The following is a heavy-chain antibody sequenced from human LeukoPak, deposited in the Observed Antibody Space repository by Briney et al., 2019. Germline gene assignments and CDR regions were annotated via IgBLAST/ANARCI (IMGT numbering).Heavy chain of an antibody. CDR1: GFIFTSSA. V-gene: IGHV1-58*02. D-gene: IGHD3-3*01. CDR2: IVVGSGNT. CDR3: AAHYDFWSGYSWFDP. Sequence: GTSVKVSCKASGFIFTSSAMQWVRQARGQRLEWIGWIVVGSGNTNYAQKFQERVTITRDMSTSTAYMELSSLRSEDTAVYYCAAHYDFWSGYSWFDPWGQGTLVTVSS. J-gene: IGHJ5*02.